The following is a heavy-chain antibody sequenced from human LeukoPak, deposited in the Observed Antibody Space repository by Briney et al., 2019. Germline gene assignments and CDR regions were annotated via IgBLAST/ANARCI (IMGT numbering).Heavy chain of an antibody. CDR2: IKQDGSEK. Sequence: GGSLRLSCAASGFTFSSYWMSWVRQAPGKGLEWVANIKQDGSEKYYVDSVKGRFTISRDNAKNSLYLQMNSLRAEDTAVYYCARGGMYYYDSSGYDYWGQGTLVTVSS. J-gene: IGHJ4*02. CDR1: GFTFSSYW. CDR3: ARGGMYYYDSSGYDY. V-gene: IGHV3-7*01. D-gene: IGHD3-22*01.